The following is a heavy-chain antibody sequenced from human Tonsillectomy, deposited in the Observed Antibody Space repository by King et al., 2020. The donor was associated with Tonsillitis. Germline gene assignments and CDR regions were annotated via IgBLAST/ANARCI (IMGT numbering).Heavy chain of an antibody. CDR2: INPNSGGT. CDR3: ALRRAYCGSPTCYSADAFDI. Sequence: VQLVESGAEVKKPGASVKVSCKASRYTLSAYYMHWVRQAPGQGLEWMGWINPNSGGTNYAQKFQGRVTMAGDTSISTAYMELSRLRSDDTAIYYCALRRAYCGSPTCYSADAFDIWGQGPMVTVSS. CDR1: RYTLSAYY. J-gene: IGHJ3*02. V-gene: IGHV1-2*02. D-gene: IGHD2-2*01.